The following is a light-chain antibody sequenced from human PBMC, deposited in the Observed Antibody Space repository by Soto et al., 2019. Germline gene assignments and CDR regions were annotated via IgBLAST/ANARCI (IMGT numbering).Light chain of an antibody. V-gene: IGLV1-47*01. J-gene: IGLJ3*02. CDR2: RNN. CDR1: FSNIGSNF. CDR3: AAWDDSLSGVV. Sequence: QSVLTQPPSASGTPGQTVTISCSGRFSNIGSNFIYWYQQLPGTAPKLLIYRNNERPSGVPDRFSASKSGTSASLAISGLRSEDEADYHCAAWDDSLSGVVFGGGTMVTVL.